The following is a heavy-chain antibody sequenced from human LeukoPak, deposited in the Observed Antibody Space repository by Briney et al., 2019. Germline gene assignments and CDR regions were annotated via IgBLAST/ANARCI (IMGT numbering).Heavy chain of an antibody. CDR3: AREGRMTTVTFNARRGRYGMDV. D-gene: IGHD4-17*01. CDR1: GGSFSGYY. Sequence: PSETLSLTCAVYGGSFSGYYWSWIRQPPGKGLEWIGEINHSGSTNYNPSLKSRVTISVDTSKNQFSLKLSSATAADTAVYYCAREGRMTTVTFNARRGRYGMDVWGQGTTVTVSS. CDR2: INHSGST. J-gene: IGHJ6*02. V-gene: IGHV4-34*01.